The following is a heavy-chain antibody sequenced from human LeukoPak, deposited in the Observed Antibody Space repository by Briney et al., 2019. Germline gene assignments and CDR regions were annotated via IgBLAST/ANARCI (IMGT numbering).Heavy chain of an antibody. Sequence: SETLSLTCTVSGGSISSYYWSWIRQPAGKGLEWIGRIYSGGSTNYNPSLQSRVTMSVDSSNNPFSLKLSSVTAADTAVFYCARENTGSYREFDYWGQGTLVTVSS. CDR3: ARENTGSYREFDY. CDR2: IYSGGST. D-gene: IGHD1-26*01. J-gene: IGHJ4*02. V-gene: IGHV4-4*07. CDR1: GGSISSYY.